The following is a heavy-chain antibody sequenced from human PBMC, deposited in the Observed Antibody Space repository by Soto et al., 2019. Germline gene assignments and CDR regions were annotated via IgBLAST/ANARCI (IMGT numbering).Heavy chain of an antibody. J-gene: IGHJ5*02. CDR3: ARGLGYCSSTSCYWNWFDP. CDR2: INHSGST. CDR1: GGSFSGYY. Sequence: SETLSLTCAVYGGSFSGYYWSWIRQPPGKGLEWIGEINHSGSTNYNPSLKSRVTISVDTSKNQFSLKLSSVTAADTAVYYCARGLGYCSSTSCYWNWFDPWGHGTLVTVSS. D-gene: IGHD2-2*01. V-gene: IGHV4-34*01.